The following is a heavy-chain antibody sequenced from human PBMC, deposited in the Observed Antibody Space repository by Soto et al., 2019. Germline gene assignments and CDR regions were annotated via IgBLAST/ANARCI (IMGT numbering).Heavy chain of an antibody. D-gene: IGHD6-6*01. CDR1: GYTFTSYY. CDR3: ARLPHSSSGVRGPFDY. V-gene: IGHV1-46*03. J-gene: IGHJ4*02. CDR2: INPSGGST. Sequence: GASVKVSCKASGYTFTSYYMHWVRQAPGQGLEWMGIINPSGGSTSYAQKFQGRVTMTRDTSTSTVYMELSSLRSEDTAVYYCARLPHSSSGVRGPFDYWGQGTLVTVSS.